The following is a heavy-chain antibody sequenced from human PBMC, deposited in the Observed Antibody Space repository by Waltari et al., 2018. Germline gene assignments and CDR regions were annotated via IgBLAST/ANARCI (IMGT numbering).Heavy chain of an antibody. CDR2: IYYSGST. V-gene: IGHV4-39*01. CDR3: ARHWKRNGYRFDP. D-gene: IGHD5-12*01. CDR1: GDSISRSRYY. J-gene: IGHJ5*02. Sequence: QLQLQESGPGLVKPSETLSLTCTVSGDSISRSRYYWGWSRQSPGKGLGWIGSIYYSGSTYYNPTLKSRVTISGDTSKNQFSLKLSSVTAADTAVYYCARHWKRNGYRFDPWGQGTLVTVSS.